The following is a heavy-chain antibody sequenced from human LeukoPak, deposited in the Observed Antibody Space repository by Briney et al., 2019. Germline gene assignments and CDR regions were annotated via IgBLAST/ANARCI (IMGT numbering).Heavy chain of an antibody. CDR3: AREFGLVTSAHYFDY. CDR2: ISSSGSTI. J-gene: IGHJ4*02. Sequence: GGSLRLSCAASGFTFSSYEMNWVRQAPGKGLEWVSYISSSGSTIYYADSVKGRFTISRDNAKNSLYLQMNSLRAEDTAVYYCAREFGLVTSAHYFDYWGQGALVTVSS. D-gene: IGHD3-9*01. CDR1: GFTFSSYE. V-gene: IGHV3-48*03.